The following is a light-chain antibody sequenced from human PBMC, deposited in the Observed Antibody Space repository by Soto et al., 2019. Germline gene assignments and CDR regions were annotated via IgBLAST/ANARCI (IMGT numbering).Light chain of an antibody. CDR3: QHYDSSSWT. CDR2: GAS. CDR1: QSVSSSY. J-gene: IGKJ1*01. V-gene: IGKV3-20*01. Sequence: EIVLTQSPGTLSLSPGERATLSCRASQSVSSSYFAWYQQRFGLAPRLLIYGASSRATGIPDRFSGSGSGTDFTLTISRLELEDYAVYYCQHYDSSSWTFGQGTKVDIK.